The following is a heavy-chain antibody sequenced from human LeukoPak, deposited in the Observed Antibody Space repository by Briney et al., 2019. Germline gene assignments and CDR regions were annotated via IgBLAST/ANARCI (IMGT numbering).Heavy chain of an antibody. CDR2: IRSDGSIK. J-gene: IGHJ4*02. CDR3: AKDRPGYSSSWSFDH. CDR1: GFTFSDYC. V-gene: IGHV3-30*02. D-gene: IGHD6-13*01. Sequence: GGSLRLSCVASGFTFSDYCMHWVRQAPGKGLEWVAFIRSDGSIKYYADSVKGRFTISRDNSRNTLYLQMNSLRAEDTAVYYCAKDRPGYSSSWSFDHWGQGTLVTVSS.